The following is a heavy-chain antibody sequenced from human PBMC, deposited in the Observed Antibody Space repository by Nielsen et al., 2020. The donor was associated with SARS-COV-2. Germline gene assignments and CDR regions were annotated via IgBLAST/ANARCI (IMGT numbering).Heavy chain of an antibody. CDR2: ISGSGGST. CDR1: GFTFSSYA. Sequence: GGSLRLSCAASGFTFSSYAMSWVRQAPGKGLEWVSAISGSGGSTYYADSVKGRYTISRDNSKNTLYLQMNSLRAEDTAVYYCAKGDHPRVTYYFDYWGQGTLVTVSS. V-gene: IGHV3-23*01. CDR3: AKGDHPRVTYYFDY. D-gene: IGHD2-21*02. J-gene: IGHJ4*02.